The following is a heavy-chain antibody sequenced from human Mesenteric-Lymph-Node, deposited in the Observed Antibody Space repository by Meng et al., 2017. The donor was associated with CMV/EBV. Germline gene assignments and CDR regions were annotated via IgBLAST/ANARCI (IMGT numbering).Heavy chain of an antibody. J-gene: IGHJ4*02. CDR2: ISAYDGKT. CDR1: YTFTNYR. Sequence: YTFTNYRISWVRLAPGQGLEWMGWISAYDGKTKYAQKFQGRVTMTTHTFTSTAYMEMRSLRSDDAALYFCARVRSDEHYSSGSYYFDYWGQGTLVTVSS. CDR3: ARVRSDEHYSSGSYYFDY. D-gene: IGHD4-11*01. V-gene: IGHV1-18*04.